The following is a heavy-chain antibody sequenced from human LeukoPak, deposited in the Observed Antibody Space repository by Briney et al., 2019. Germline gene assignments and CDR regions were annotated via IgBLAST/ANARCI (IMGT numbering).Heavy chain of an antibody. J-gene: IGHJ3*02. V-gene: IGHV4-59*01. CDR3: ARDRAYYDSSGYYAFDI. CDR2: IYYSGST. D-gene: IGHD3-22*01. Sequence: PSETLSLTCTVSGGSISSYYWSWIRQPPGKGLEWIGYIYYSGSTNYNPSLKSRVTISVDTSKNQFSLKLSSVTAADTAVYYCARDRAYYDSSGYYAFDIWGQGTMVTVSS. CDR1: GGSISSYY.